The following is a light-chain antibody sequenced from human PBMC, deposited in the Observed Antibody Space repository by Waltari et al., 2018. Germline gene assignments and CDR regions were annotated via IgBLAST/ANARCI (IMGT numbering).Light chain of an antibody. V-gene: IGLV1-47*01. CDR1: SSNIGSYY. J-gene: IGLJ3*02. CDR3: AAWDDSLSAWV. CDR2: WNA. Sequence: QSVLTQPPSASGTPGQTVTISCSGSSSNIGSYYIYWYQQVPGTAPKLLIYWNAQRPSGFPDRLSGSKSATSASLAISGLRSEDEADYYCAAWDDSLSAWVFGGGTKLIVL.